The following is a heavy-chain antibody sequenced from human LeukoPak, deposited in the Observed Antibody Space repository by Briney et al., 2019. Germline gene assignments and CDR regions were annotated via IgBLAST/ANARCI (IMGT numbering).Heavy chain of an antibody. CDR2: VSSSGETT. Sequence: PGGSLRLSCAGSGFSFSTYGMTWVRQAPGKGLEWVSSVSSSGETTYYADSVKGRFTISRDNAKNSLYLQMNSLRAEDTALYYCARAGGSSWTLGYYFDYWGQGTLVTVSS. V-gene: IGHV3-23*01. CDR1: GFSFSTYG. D-gene: IGHD6-6*01. CDR3: ARAGGSSWTLGYYFDY. J-gene: IGHJ4*02.